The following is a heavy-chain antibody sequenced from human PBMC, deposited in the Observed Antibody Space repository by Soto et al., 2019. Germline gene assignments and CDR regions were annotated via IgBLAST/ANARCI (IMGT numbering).Heavy chain of an antibody. Sequence: EVQLVESGGGLVQTGGSLRLSCAASGFTFSSYSMNWVRQAPGKGLEWVSYISSSSSAIYYADSVKGRFTISRDNAKNSLYLQMHSLRDEDTAVYYCARDGGSYSRWFDPWGQGTLVTVSS. CDR1: GFTFSSYS. V-gene: IGHV3-48*02. CDR2: ISSSSSAI. D-gene: IGHD1-26*01. CDR3: ARDGGSYSRWFDP. J-gene: IGHJ5*02.